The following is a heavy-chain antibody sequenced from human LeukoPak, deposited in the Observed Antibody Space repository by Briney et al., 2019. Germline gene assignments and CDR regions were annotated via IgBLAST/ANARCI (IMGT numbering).Heavy chain of an antibody. CDR1: GFTFSSYG. J-gene: IGHJ4*02. V-gene: IGHV3-30*02. CDR3: AKDRGRIAAAGREVDY. CDR2: IRYDGSNK. Sequence: GGSLRLSCAASGFTFSSYGMHWVRQAPGKGLEWVAFIRYDGSNKYYADSVKGRFTISRDNSKNTLYLQMNSLRAEDTAVYYCAKDRGRIAAAGREVDYWGQGTLVTVSS. D-gene: IGHD6-13*01.